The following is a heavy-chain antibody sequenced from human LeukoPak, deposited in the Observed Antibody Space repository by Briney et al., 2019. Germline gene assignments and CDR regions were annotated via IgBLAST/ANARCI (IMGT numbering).Heavy chain of an antibody. D-gene: IGHD2-2*01. J-gene: IGHJ4*02. CDR2: INPSGGST. Sequence: ASVKVSCKASGYTFTSYYMHWVRQAPGQGLEWMGIINPSGGSTSYAQKFQGRVTMTRDTSTSTAYMELRSLRSDDTAVYYCARGGSLGYCSSTSCYAPDYWGQGTLVTVSS. V-gene: IGHV1-46*01. CDR3: ARGGSLGYCSSTSCYAPDY. CDR1: GYTFTSYY.